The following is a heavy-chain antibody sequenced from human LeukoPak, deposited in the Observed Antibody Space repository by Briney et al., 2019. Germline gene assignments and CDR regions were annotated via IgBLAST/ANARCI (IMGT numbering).Heavy chain of an antibody. D-gene: IGHD6-13*01. Sequence: SETLSLTCTVSGGSISSSSYYWGWIRQPPGKGLEWIGSIYYSGSTYYNPSLKSRVTISVDTSKNQFSLKLSSVTAADTAVYYCARGLIAAAGIADFDYWGQGTLVTVSS. CDR2: IYYSGST. V-gene: IGHV4-39*01. J-gene: IGHJ4*02. CDR3: ARGLIAAAGIADFDY. CDR1: GGSISSSSYY.